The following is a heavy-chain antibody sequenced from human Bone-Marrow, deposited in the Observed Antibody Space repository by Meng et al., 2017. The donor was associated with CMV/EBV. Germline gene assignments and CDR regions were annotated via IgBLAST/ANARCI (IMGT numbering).Heavy chain of an antibody. CDR3: AKDRTPSTRIVGARGGGVDY. CDR1: GFTFSSYG. V-gene: IGHV3-30*02. Sequence: GESLKISCAASGFTFSSYGMHWVRQAPGKGLEWVAFIRYDGSNKYYADSVKGRFTISRDNSKNTLYLQMNSLRAEDTAVYYCAKDRTPSTRIVGARGGGVDYWGQGTRVTVYS. CDR2: IRYDGSNK. J-gene: IGHJ4*02. D-gene: IGHD1-26*01.